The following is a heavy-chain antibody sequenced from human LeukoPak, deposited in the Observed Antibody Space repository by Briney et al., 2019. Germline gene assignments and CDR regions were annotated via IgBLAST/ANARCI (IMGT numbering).Heavy chain of an antibody. V-gene: IGHV4-34*01. J-gene: IGHJ5*02. CDR2: IYRSGST. Sequence: SETLSLTCAVYGGSFSGYYWSWIRQPPGKGLEWIGYIYRSGSTYYNPSLKSRVTISVDRSKNQFSLKLSSVTAADTAVYYCARAVVAATGWFDPWGQGILVTVSS. CDR1: GGSFSGYY. CDR3: ARAVVAATGWFDP. D-gene: IGHD2-15*01.